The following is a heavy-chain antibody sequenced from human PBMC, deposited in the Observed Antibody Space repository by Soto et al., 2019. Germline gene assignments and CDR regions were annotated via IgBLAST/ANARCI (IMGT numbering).Heavy chain of an antibody. D-gene: IGHD2-2*02. Sequence: GDSLKISCKGSGYTFSNYWITWLRQMPGKGLEWLGMIHPSDSHTNYSPCLDGPATSSVDTSINTASLQWNSLKASDTAIYYCARLGAISPIDFWGRGTLVTVSS. J-gene: IGHJ4*02. CDR2: IHPSDSHT. CDR3: ARLGAISPIDF. CDR1: GYTFSNYW. V-gene: IGHV5-10-1*01.